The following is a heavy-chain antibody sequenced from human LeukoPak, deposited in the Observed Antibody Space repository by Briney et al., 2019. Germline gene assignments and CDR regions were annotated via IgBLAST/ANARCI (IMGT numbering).Heavy chain of an antibody. J-gene: IGHJ4*02. Sequence: PGGSLRLSCAASGFTFSSYSTNWVRQAPGKGLEWVSSISSSSSYIYYADSVKGRFTISRDNAKNSLYLQMNSLRAEDTAVYYCARVKDGSYFYWGQGTLVTVSS. V-gene: IGHV3-21*01. CDR1: GFTFSSYS. CDR2: ISSSSSYI. D-gene: IGHD1-26*01. CDR3: ARVKDGSYFY.